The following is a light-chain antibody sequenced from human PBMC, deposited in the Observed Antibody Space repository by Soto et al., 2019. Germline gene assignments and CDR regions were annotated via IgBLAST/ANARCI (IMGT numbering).Light chain of an antibody. CDR1: RSVSTY. V-gene: IGKV3-20*01. CDR3: QQYDNSPLT. J-gene: IGKJ4*01. CDR2: GAS. Sequence: EIVLTQSPGTLSLSPGDRATLSCRASRSVSTYLAWYQQKPGQAPRLLIYGASSRATGIPDRFSGSGSGTDFTLTISRLEPEDFAVYYCQQYDNSPLTFGGGTKVEIK.